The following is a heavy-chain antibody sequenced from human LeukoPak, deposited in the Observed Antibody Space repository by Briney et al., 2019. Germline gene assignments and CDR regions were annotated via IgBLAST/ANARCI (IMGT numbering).Heavy chain of an antibody. CDR3: ARRLTQYDCFDP. CDR1: GDIVSSNSVT. D-gene: IGHD2-2*01. Sequence: KTSQTLSLTWAISGDIVSSNSVTWNWIRQSPSRGLEWLGRTYYRSTWYNDYAVSVRGRITVNPDTSKNQFSLHLNSVTPEDTAVYYCARRLTQYDCFDPWGQGILVTVSS. V-gene: IGHV6-1*01. J-gene: IGHJ5*02. CDR2: TYYRSTWYN.